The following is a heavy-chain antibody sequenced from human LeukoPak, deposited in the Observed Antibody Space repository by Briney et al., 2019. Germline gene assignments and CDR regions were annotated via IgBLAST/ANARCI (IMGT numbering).Heavy chain of an antibody. D-gene: IGHD3-22*01. CDR3: AKSQYTYYYDNSAYYYFDY. CDR1: GGSISSGGYY. V-gene: IGHV4-61*02. Sequence: SQSLSLTCTVSGGSISSGGYYWTWIRQPAGKGLEWIGLIYSTGSANYSPSLKSRVTISLDSSTNQISLKLTSVTAADTAVYYCAKSQYTYYYDNSAYYYFDYWGQGTLVTVSS. J-gene: IGHJ4*02. CDR2: IYSTGSA.